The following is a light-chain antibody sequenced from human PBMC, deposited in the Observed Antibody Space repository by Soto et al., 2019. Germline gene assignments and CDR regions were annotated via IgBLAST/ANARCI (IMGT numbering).Light chain of an antibody. Sequence: EIVLTQSPGTLSLSPGERATLSCRASQSFNSKLAWYQQKPGQAPRLLMYDASNRATDIPDRFSGSWSGTDFSLTISRLEPEDFAVYYCQQYGSSPYTFGQGTKVEIK. V-gene: IGKV3-20*01. J-gene: IGKJ1*01. CDR2: DAS. CDR3: QQYGSSPYT. CDR1: QSFNSK.